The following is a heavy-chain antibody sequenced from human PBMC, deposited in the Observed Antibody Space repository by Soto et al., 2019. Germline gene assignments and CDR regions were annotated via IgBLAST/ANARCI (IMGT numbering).Heavy chain of an antibody. CDR1: GFTFSSNA. CDR3: AKDISGST. Sequence: EVQLLESGGGLVQPGGSLRLSCAASGFTFSSNAMSWVRQAPGKGLEWVSAISGSGGSTHYAVSVKGRFTISRHNSKNALYLQMKSPRAEDTAVYYYAKDISGSTWGQGNLVTVSS. D-gene: IGHD1-26*01. J-gene: IGHJ4*02. CDR2: ISGSGGST. V-gene: IGHV3-23*01.